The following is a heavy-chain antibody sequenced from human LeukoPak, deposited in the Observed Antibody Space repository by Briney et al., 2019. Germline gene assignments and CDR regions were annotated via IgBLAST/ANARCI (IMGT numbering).Heavy chain of an antibody. CDR3: ARAKGASRFDP. D-gene: IGHD3-16*01. Sequence: PSETLSLTCAVYGGSFSGYYWSWIRQPPGKGLEWIGEINHSGSTNYNPSLKSRVTISVDTSKNQFSLKLSSVTAADTAVYYCARAKGASRFDPWGQGTLVTVSS. CDR2: INHSGST. J-gene: IGHJ5*02. CDR1: GGSFSGYY. V-gene: IGHV4-34*01.